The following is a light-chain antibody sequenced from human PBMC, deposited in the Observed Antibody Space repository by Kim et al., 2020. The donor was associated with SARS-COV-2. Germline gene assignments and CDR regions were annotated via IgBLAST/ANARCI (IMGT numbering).Light chain of an antibody. Sequence: QSALTQPASVSGSPGQSLTISCTGTNSDVGSYNLVSWYQQHPGKAPKLMIYQINKRPSGVSNRFSGSKSGNTASLTISGLQAEDEADYYCSSYAGSDNSLFGGGTQLTVL. J-gene: IGLJ2*01. CDR2: QIN. V-gene: IGLV2-23*02. CDR1: NSDVGSYNL. CDR3: SSYAGSDNSL.